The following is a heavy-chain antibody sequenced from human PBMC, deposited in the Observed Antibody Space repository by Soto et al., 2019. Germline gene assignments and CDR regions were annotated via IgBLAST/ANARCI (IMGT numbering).Heavy chain of an antibody. J-gene: IGHJ4*02. V-gene: IGHV1-46*01. D-gene: IGHD3-22*01. Sequence: ASVKVSCKASGNSFTTYYMHWVRQAPGQGLEWMGIINPSGGRTTYAQKSQGRVTMTRDTSTSTFHMELSSLTSEDTSVYYCAGLYHYDSSGYYDYWGQGTLVTVSS. CDR3: AGLYHYDSSGYYDY. CDR1: GNSFTTYY. CDR2: INPSGGRT.